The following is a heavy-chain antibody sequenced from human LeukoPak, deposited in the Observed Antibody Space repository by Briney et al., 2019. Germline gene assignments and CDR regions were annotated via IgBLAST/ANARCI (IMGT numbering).Heavy chain of an antibody. CDR3: AKGGVAALFDY. D-gene: IGHD6-13*01. CDR1: RFTLSSYG. V-gene: IGHV3-30*18. CDR2: ISYDGSNK. J-gene: IGHJ4*02. Sequence: GGSLRLSCAASRFTLSSYGMHWVRQAPGKGLEWVAVISYDGSNKYYADSVKGRFTISRDNSKNTLYLQMNSLRAEDTAVYYCAKGGVAALFDYWGQGALVTVSS.